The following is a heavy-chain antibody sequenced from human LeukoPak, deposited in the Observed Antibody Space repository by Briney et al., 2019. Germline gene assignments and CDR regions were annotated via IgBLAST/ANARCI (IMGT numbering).Heavy chain of an antibody. D-gene: IGHD3-16*02. CDR3: AREAEVWGSFRYFDS. V-gene: IGHV1-18*01. CDR1: GYTIISYT. J-gene: IGHJ5*01. Sequence: ASVKVSCKASGYTIISYTISWVRQAPGQGLEWMGWISPYNDNTDYAQKFQGRVSMTTDTATRTAYMELRSLRSDDTAVYYCAREAEVWGSFRYFDSWGQGTLVTVSS. CDR2: ISPYNDNT.